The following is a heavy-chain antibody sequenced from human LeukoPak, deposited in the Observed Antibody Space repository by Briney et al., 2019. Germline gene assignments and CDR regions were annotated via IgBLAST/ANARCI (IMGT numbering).Heavy chain of an antibody. D-gene: IGHD4-11*01. CDR2: ISWDGGSP. Sequence: GGSLRLSCAASGFTFDDYAMHWVRQAPGKGLEWVSLISWDGGSPYYADSVKGRFTISRDNSKNSLYLQMNSLRAEDTALYYCAKDIIPAHDYSNYGLGMDVWGKGTTVTVSS. CDR1: GFTFDDYA. V-gene: IGHV3-43D*03. J-gene: IGHJ6*04. CDR3: AKDIIPAHDYSNYGLGMDV.